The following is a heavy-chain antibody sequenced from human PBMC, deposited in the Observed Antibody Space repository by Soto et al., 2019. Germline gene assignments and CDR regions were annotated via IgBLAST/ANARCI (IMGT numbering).Heavy chain of an antibody. CDR1: GFTFSSYA. CDR3: ASRSSGWYFDY. D-gene: IGHD6-19*01. CDR2: ISGSGGST. V-gene: IGHV3-23*01. Sequence: GGSLRLSCAASGFTFSSYAMSWVRQAPGKGLEWVSIISGSGGSTYYADSVKGRFTISRDNSKNTLYLQMNSLRAEDTAVYYCASRSSGWYFDYWGQGTLVTVSS. J-gene: IGHJ4*02.